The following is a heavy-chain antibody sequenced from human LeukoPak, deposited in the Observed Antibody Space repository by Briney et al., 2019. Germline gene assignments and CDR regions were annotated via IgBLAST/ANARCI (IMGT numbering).Heavy chain of an antibody. CDR1: GGTFSSYA. Sequence: SVKVSCKASGGTFSSYAISWVRQAPGQGLEWMGGIIPIFGTANYAQKFQGRVTITADESTSTAYMELSSLRSEDTVVYYCARTLTYSGSYFNWFDPWGQGTLVTVSS. J-gene: IGHJ5*02. V-gene: IGHV1-69*13. D-gene: IGHD1-26*01. CDR2: IIPIFGTA. CDR3: ARTLTYSGSYFNWFDP.